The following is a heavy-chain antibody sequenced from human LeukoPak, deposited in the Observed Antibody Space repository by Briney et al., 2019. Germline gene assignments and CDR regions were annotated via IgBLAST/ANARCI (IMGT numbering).Heavy chain of an antibody. CDR3: ARTYDFWSGYSDWYFDL. J-gene: IGHJ2*01. CDR2: INPNSGGT. D-gene: IGHD3-3*01. V-gene: IGHV1-2*02. Sequence: GASVKVSCKASGYTFTGYYMHWVRQAPGQGLEWMGWINPNSGGTNYAQKFQGRVAMTRDTSISTAYMELSRLRSDDTAVYYCARTYDFWSGYSDWYFDLWGRGTLVTVSS. CDR1: GYTFTGYY.